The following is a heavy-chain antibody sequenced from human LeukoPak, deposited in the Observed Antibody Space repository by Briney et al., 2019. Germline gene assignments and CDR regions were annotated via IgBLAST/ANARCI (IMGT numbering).Heavy chain of an antibody. CDR2: IIPIFGTA. V-gene: IGHV1-69*01. D-gene: IGHD3-22*01. CDR3: ARSGYYDSSGYYPRTPFDY. Sequence: GASVKVSCKASGGTFISYAISWVRQAPGQGREWMGGIIPIFGTANYAQKFQGRVTITADESTNTAYMELSSLRSEDTAVYYCARSGYYDSSGYYPRTPFDYWGQGTLVTVSS. J-gene: IGHJ4*02. CDR1: GGTFISYA.